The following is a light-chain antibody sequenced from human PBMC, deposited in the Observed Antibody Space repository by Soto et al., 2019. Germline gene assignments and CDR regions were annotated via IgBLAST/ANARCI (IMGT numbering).Light chain of an antibody. CDR1: SSDVGSYNL. V-gene: IGLV2-23*01. CDR3: CSYAGSGTYV. Sequence: QSALTQPASVSGSPGQSITISCTGTSSDVGSYNLVSWYQQHPGKAPKIMIYEGSKRPSGVSNRISGSKSGNTASLTISGLQAEGEADYYCCSYAGSGTYVFGTGTKLTVL. CDR2: EGS. J-gene: IGLJ1*01.